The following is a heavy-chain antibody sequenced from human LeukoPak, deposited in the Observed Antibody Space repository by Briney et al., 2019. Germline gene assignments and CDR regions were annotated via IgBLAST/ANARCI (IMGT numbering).Heavy chain of an antibody. J-gene: IGHJ6*03. Sequence: SETLSLTCTVSGGSISNYYWSWIRQPAGTGLEWIGRICTSGSTNYDPSLKSRVTMSVDTSKNHFSLKLSSVTAADTAVYYCAREGSSSPYYYYYYMDVWGKGTTVTVSS. CDR2: ICTSGST. CDR1: GGSISNYY. D-gene: IGHD6-6*01. CDR3: AREGSSSPYYYYYYMDV. V-gene: IGHV4-4*07.